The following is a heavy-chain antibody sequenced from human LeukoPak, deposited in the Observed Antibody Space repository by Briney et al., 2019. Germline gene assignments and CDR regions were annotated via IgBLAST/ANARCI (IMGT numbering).Heavy chain of an antibody. CDR3: ARSYEGQQQDY. CDR1: GYRFTSYW. J-gene: IGHJ4*02. V-gene: IGHV5-51*01. D-gene: IGHD6-13*01. Sequence: GESLKISCKGSGYRFTSYWIGWVRQVPGKGLEGMGIIYPGDSDTRYSPSFQGQVTISADKSISTAYLQWSSLKAPDTAMYYCARSYEGQQQDYWGQGTLVTVSS. CDR2: IYPGDSDT.